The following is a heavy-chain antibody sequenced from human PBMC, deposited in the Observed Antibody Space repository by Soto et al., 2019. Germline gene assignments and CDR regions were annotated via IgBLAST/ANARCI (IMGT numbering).Heavy chain of an antibody. CDR1: GYPYTNSY. D-gene: IGHD6-19*01. V-gene: IGHV1-2*02. Sequence: ASVKVSCKASGYPYTNSYMHWVRQAPGQGLEWMGWIHPNTGGTNHAQKFQGRVTMTRDTSVSTVYMELNRLTSDDTAIYFCASDFRTRGWFRQAGNFAMDVWGQGATVTVSS. CDR3: ASDFRTRGWFRQAGNFAMDV. CDR2: IHPNTGGT. J-gene: IGHJ6*02.